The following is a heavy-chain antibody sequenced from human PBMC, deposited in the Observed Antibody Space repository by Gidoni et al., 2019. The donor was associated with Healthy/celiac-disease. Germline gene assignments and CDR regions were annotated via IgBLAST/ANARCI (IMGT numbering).Heavy chain of an antibody. V-gene: IGHV3-53*01. Sequence: EVQLVASGGGLIQPGGSLRLSCAAPGFTVRNNYMSWVLQAPGKGLEWVSVLYSGGSTDYADSVKGRFTISRDKSKNTLYLQMNNLRAEDTAMYYCARGRDYYGSGSYQLDYWGQGTLVTVSS. CDR2: LYSGGST. CDR1: GFTVRNNY. D-gene: IGHD3-10*01. CDR3: ARGRDYYGSGSYQLDY. J-gene: IGHJ4*02.